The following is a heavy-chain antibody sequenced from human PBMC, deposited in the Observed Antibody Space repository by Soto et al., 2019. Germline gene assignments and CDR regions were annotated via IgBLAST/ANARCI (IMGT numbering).Heavy chain of an antibody. CDR3: ARAGPYDFWSGYYTGFDY. CDR2: INHSGST. D-gene: IGHD3-3*01. Sequence: SETLSLTCAVYGGSFSGYYWSWIRQPPGKGLEWIGEINHSGSTNYNPSLKSRVIISVDTSKNQFSLKLSSVTAADTAVYYCARAGPYDFWSGYYTGFDYWGQGTLVTVSS. J-gene: IGHJ4*02. CDR1: GGSFSGYY. V-gene: IGHV4-34*01.